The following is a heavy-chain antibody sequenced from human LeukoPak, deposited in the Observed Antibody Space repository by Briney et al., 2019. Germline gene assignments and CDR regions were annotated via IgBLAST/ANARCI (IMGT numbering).Heavy chain of an antibody. Sequence: PSETLSLTCGVSGDSISTTNWWTWVRQPPGEGLEWIGVDHLSGRTHYNPSLESRVTMSVDMSENNISLRLTSVTAADTAVYYCAREGGPYRPLDYSGQGTLVTVSS. J-gene: IGHJ4*02. CDR1: GDSISTTNW. CDR2: DHLSGRT. V-gene: IGHV4-4*02. CDR3: AREGGPYRPLDY.